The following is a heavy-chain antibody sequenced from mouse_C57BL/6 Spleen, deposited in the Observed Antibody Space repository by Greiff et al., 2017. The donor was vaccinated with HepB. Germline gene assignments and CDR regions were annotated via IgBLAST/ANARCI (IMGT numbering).Heavy chain of an antibody. V-gene: IGHV1-69*01. J-gene: IGHJ3*01. CDR3: ARRGNMFYGEAWFAY. CDR1: GYTFTSYW. Sequence: QVQLQQPGAELVMPGASVKLSCKASGYTFTSYWMHWVKQRPGQGLEWIGEIDPSDSYTNYNQKFKGKSTLTVDKSSSTAYMQLSSLTSEDSAVYYCARRGNMFYGEAWFAYWGQGTLVTVSA. CDR2: IDPSDSYT. D-gene: IGHD1-1*01.